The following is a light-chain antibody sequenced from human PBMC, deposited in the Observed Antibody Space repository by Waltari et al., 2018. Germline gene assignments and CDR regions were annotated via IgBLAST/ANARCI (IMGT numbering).Light chain of an antibody. CDR1: QSVSSY. V-gene: IGKV3-11*01. J-gene: IGKJ5*01. CDR2: GIS. CDR3: QQRSNWPSIT. Sequence: EIVLTQSPATLPLSPGERATLSCRASQSVSSYLVWYQQKPGQPPRLLIYGISSRATGIPARFSGSGSGTDFTLTISSLEPEDFAVYYCQQRSNWPSITFGQGTRLEIK.